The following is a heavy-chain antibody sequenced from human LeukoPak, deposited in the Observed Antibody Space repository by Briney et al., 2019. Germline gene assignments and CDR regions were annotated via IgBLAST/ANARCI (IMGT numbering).Heavy chain of an antibody. Sequence: ASVKVSCKASGYTFTGYYMHWVRQAPGQGLEWMGWINPNSGGTNYAQKFQGRVTMTRDTSISTAYMELSRLRSDDTAVYYCARESGYSSSWYSTRRYYFDYWGQGTLVTVSS. CDR2: INPNSGGT. CDR3: ARESGYSSSWYSTRRYYFDY. V-gene: IGHV1-2*02. CDR1: GYTFTGYY. J-gene: IGHJ4*02. D-gene: IGHD6-13*01.